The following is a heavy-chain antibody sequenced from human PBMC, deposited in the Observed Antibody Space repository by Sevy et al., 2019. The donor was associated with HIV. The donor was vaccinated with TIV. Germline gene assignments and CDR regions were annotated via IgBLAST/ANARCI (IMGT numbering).Heavy chain of an antibody. Sequence: GGSLRLSCAASGFTFSRDAMSWVRQAPGKGLEWVSTIDASDGSTYYADSVKGRFTISRDNSKNTVCLQMNSLGAEDTAVYYCAKDLDIGGSFSFHKWGQGTLVTVSS. V-gene: IGHV3-23*01. CDR1: GFTFSRDA. D-gene: IGHD1-26*01. CDR3: AKDLDIGGSFSFHK. J-gene: IGHJ1*01. CDR2: IDASDGST.